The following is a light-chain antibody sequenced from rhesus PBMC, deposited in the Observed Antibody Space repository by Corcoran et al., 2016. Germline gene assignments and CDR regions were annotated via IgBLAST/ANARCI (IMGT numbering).Light chain of an antibody. CDR2: KAA. V-gene: IGKV1-22*01. Sequence: DIQMTQSPSSLSASVGDTVTITCRASQSISSWLDWYQQKPGKAPKLLIYKAASLQSGVPSRFSGSGSGTDFTRTISSLQPEDFATYYCLQYSSSPYSFGQGTKVEIK. CDR1: QSISSW. J-gene: IGKJ2*01. CDR3: LQYSSSPYS.